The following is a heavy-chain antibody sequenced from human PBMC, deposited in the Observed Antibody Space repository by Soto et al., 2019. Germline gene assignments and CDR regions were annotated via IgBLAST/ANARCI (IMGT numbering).Heavy chain of an antibody. V-gene: IGHV4-31*03. D-gene: IGHD6-13*01. CDR1: GGSISSGGYY. CDR2: IYYSGST. J-gene: IGHJ4*02. Sequence: SETLSLTCTVSGGSISSGGYYWSWIRQHPGKGLEWIGYIYYSGSTYYNPSLKSRVTISVDTSKNQFSLKLSSVTAADTAVYYCARAPRGVSPGNFDYWGQGTLVTVSS. CDR3: ARAPRGVSPGNFDY.